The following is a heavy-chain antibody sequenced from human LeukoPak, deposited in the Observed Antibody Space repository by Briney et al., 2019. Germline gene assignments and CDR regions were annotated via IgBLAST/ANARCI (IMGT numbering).Heavy chain of an antibody. CDR2: IYYSGST. Sequence: SETLSLTCTVSGGSISSSSYYWGWIRQPPGKGLEWIGSIYYSGSTNYNPSLKSRVTISVDTSKNQFSLKLSSVTAADTAVYYCARFRSSIAARFAFDIWGQGTMVTVSS. V-gene: IGHV4-39*07. D-gene: IGHD6-6*01. J-gene: IGHJ3*02. CDR3: ARFRSSIAARFAFDI. CDR1: GGSISSSSYY.